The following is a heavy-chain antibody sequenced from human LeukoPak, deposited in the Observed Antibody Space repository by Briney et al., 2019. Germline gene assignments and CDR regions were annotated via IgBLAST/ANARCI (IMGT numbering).Heavy chain of an antibody. Sequence: SWVRQPPGKGLEWIGYIYYSGSTYYNPSLKSRVTISVDTSKNQFSLKLSSVTAADTAVYYCARVLGTYSSSWYYYYGMDVWGQGTTVTVSS. J-gene: IGHJ6*02. V-gene: IGHV4-30-4*08. CDR3: ARVLGTYSSSWYYYYGMDV. CDR2: IYYSGST. D-gene: IGHD6-13*01.